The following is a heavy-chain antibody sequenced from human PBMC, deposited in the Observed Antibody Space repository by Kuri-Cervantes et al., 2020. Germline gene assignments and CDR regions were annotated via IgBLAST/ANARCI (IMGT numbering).Heavy chain of an antibody. V-gene: IGHV1-18*01. Sequence: ASVKVSCKASGYTFTSYCISWVRQAPGQGLEWMGWISAYNGNTNYAQKLQGRVTMTTDTSTSTAYMELRSLRSDDTAVYYCARDRNHLTKTGTTIHDYWGQGTLVTVSS. J-gene: IGHJ4*02. CDR3: ARDRNHLTKTGTTIHDY. D-gene: IGHD1-7*01. CDR2: ISAYNGNT. CDR1: GYTFTSYC.